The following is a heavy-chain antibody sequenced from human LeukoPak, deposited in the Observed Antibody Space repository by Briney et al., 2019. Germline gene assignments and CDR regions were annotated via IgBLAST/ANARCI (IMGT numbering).Heavy chain of an antibody. D-gene: IGHD6-19*01. CDR1: GFTFSGFW. CDR3: ARDDIAVATCFDY. Sequence: PGGSLRLSCAVSGFTFSGFWMSWVRQAPGKGLEWVANIKPDGSEKYYMDSVKGRFTISRDNAKNSLYLQMNNLRAEDTAVYYCARDDIAVATCFDYWGQGTLVTVSS. CDR2: IKPDGSEK. J-gene: IGHJ4*02. V-gene: IGHV3-7*01.